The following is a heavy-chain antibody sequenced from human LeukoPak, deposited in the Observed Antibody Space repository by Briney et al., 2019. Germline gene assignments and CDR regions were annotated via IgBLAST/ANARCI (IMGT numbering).Heavy chain of an antibody. CDR1: GGSISSYY. J-gene: IGHJ4*02. CDR3: ARVGDYYGSGSWNFDY. Sequence: SETLSLTCTVSGGSISSYYWSWIRQPPGKGLEWIGYIYYSGSTNYNPSLKSRVTISVDTSKNQFSLKLSSVTAADTAVYYCARVGDYYGSGSWNFDYWGQGTLVTVSS. CDR2: IYYSGST. V-gene: IGHV4-59*01. D-gene: IGHD3-10*01.